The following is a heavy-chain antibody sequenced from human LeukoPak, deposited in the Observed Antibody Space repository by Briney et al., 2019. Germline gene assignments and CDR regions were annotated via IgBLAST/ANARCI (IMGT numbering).Heavy chain of an antibody. CDR1: GGSISSGGYY. CDR2: IYYSGST. Sequence: SQTLSLTCTVSGGSISSGGYYWSWIRQHPGKGLEWIGYIYYSGSTYYNPSLKSRLTISIDTSKSQFSLKLSSVTAADTAVYYCARGTMMVGPWGQGTLVTVSS. D-gene: IGHD3-22*01. V-gene: IGHV4-31*03. J-gene: IGHJ5*02. CDR3: ARGTMMVGP.